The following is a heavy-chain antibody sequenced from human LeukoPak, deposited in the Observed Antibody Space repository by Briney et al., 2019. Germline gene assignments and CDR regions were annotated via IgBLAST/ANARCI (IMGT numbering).Heavy chain of an antibody. CDR1: GYTFTDYY. CDR2: INPNSGDT. J-gene: IGHJ5*02. Sequence: GASVKVSCKASGYTFTDYYMHWVRQSPGQGLEWMGWINPNSGDTNYAEKFQGRVTMTRDTSISTAYMELSRLRSDDTAVYYCARDKVATIFNWFDPWGQGTLVTVSS. V-gene: IGHV1-2*02. D-gene: IGHD5-12*01. CDR3: ARDKVATIFNWFDP.